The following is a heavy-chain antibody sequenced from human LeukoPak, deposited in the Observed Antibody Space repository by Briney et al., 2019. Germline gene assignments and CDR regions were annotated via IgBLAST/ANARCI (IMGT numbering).Heavy chain of an antibody. CDR1: GVSISSHY. V-gene: IGHV4-59*11. CDR2: IFNRGST. CDR3: ARDTAIFED. Sequence: SETLSLTCTVSGVSISSHYWSWLRQSPGKGLEWIGYIFNRGSTNYSPSLKSRVTMSVDASKNQFSLKLSSVTAADTAVYYCARDTAIFEDGGQGTRVSV. D-gene: IGHD5-18*01. J-gene: IGHJ4*02.